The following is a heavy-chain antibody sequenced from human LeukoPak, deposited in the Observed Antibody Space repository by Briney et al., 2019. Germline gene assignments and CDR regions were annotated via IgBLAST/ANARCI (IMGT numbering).Heavy chain of an antibody. D-gene: IGHD3-3*01. CDR3: TTDRPAHSDFWRGYYTGDDFDI. V-gene: IGHV3-15*01. CDR1: GFTFINAR. J-gene: IGHJ3*02. Sequence: GGSLRLSCAASGFTFINARMSWVRQAPRKGLEWGCRIKSKTDGGTTDDAAPVKSRFTISRDNSKNTLYLQMNSLNTEDTAVYSCTTDRPAHSDFWRGYYTGDDFDIWGQGTMVTVSS. CDR2: IKSKTDGGTT.